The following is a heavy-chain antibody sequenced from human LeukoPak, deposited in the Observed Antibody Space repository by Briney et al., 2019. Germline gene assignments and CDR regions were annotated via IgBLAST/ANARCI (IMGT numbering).Heavy chain of an antibody. CDR3: TRDLTRGGDY. Sequence: ASVKVSCKTSGYSLTDVYMHWVRQAPGQGLEWMGWINPHTGATKYAQKFQGRVTMTRDTSISTSYMDLSRLTSDDTAIYYCTRDLTRGGDYWGQGTLVTVSS. CDR2: INPHTGAT. J-gene: IGHJ4*02. V-gene: IGHV1-2*02. CDR1: GYSLTDVY. D-gene: IGHD3-3*01.